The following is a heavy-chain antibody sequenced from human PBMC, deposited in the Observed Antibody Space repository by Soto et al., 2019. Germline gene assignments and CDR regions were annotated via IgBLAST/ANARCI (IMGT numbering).Heavy chain of an antibody. J-gene: IGHJ4*02. D-gene: IGHD1-26*01. Sequence: VGSLRLSCAASGFTFSSYAMSWVRQAPGKGLDWVSSISGSDGSTNYADSVKGRFTISRDNSKDTLYLQMNSLRAEDTAVYYCAKGRQWELPLDYWGQGTLVTAPQ. CDR2: ISGSDGST. CDR3: AKGRQWELPLDY. V-gene: IGHV3-23*01. CDR1: GFTFSSYA.